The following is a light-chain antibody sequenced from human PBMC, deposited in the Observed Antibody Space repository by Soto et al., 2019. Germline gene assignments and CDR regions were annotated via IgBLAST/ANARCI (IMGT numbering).Light chain of an antibody. CDR3: QQYSSYWT. Sequence: ILMSQSPSSLSASVGDRVTITCRASQALDKWLAWYQQKPGKAPNLLIYRSSTLREGVPSRFSVFGSGTDYILTITDLQPDDFATYYCQQYSSYWTFGQGTVEEMK. CDR1: QALDKW. CDR2: RSS. V-gene: IGKV1-5*01. J-gene: IGKJ1*01.